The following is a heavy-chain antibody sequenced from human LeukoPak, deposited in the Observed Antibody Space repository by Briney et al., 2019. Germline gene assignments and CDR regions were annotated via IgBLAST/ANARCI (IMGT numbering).Heavy chain of an antibody. CDR3: ASGYCSSTSCYGDLFDY. CDR2: VYTSGST. V-gene: IGHV4-61*02. D-gene: IGHD2-2*03. CDR1: GGSISSDNYS. Sequence: PSETLSLTCTVSGGSISSDNYSWSWIRQPAGKGLEWIGRVYTSGSTNYNPSLKSRVTISVDTSKKQFSLKLSSVTAADTAVYYCASGYCSSTSCYGDLFDYWGQGTLVTVSS. J-gene: IGHJ4*02.